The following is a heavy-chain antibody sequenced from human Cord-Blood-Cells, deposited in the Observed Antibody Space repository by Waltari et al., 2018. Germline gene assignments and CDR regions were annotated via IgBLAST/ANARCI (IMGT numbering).Heavy chain of an antibody. V-gene: IGHV4-31*11. CDR2: IYYSGST. D-gene: IGHD6-6*01. CDR1: GDSISSGGYS. CDR3: ARGIAARREHLFDY. J-gene: IGHJ4*02. Sequence: QVQLQESGPGLVKPSQPLSLTCAVSGDSISSGGYSWRGTRQHPGKGLEWIGYIYYSGSTDYNPSLKSRVTISVDTSKNQFSLKLSSVTAADTAVYYCARGIAARREHLFDYWGQGTLVTVSS.